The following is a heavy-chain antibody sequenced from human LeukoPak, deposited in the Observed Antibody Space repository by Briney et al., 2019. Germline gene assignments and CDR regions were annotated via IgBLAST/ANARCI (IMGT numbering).Heavy chain of an antibody. D-gene: IGHD3-10*01. CDR3: ARDVYGSGSYSPSGYFDY. CDR2: ISSSGSTI. CDR1: GFTFSSYE. J-gene: IGHJ4*02. V-gene: IGHV3-48*03. Sequence: GGSLRLSCAASGFTFSSYEMDWVRQAPGKGLEWVSYISSSGSTIYYADSVKGRFTISRDNAKNSLYLQMNSLRGEDTAVYYCARDVYGSGSYSPSGYFDYWGQGTLVTVSS.